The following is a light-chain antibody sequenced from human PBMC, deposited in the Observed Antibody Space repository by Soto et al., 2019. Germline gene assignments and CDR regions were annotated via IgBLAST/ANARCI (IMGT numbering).Light chain of an antibody. V-gene: IGKV1-5*01. J-gene: IGKJ4*01. Sequence: DIQMTQSPSTLSGSVGDRVTITCRASQTISSWLAWYQQKPGKAPKLLVYAAVVLQDGVPSRFSGTGSATEFILIINGLQPEDFATYYCQQVNYYPFTFGGGTKVDIK. CDR2: AAV. CDR3: QQVNYYPFT. CDR1: QTISSW.